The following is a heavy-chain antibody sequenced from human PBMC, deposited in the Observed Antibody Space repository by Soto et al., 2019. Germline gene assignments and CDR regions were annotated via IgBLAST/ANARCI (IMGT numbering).Heavy chain of an antibody. V-gene: IGHV4-59*01. CDR3: ARTGDTAMVTGDYYYYGMDV. CDR1: GCSISSYY. CDR2: IYYSGST. D-gene: IGHD5-18*01. Sequence: SETLSLTCTVSGCSISSYYWSWIRQPPGKGLEWIGYIYYSGSTNYNPSLKSRVTILVDTSKNQFSLKLSSVTAADTAVYYCARTGDTAMVTGDYYYYGMDVWGQGTTVTVSS. J-gene: IGHJ6*02.